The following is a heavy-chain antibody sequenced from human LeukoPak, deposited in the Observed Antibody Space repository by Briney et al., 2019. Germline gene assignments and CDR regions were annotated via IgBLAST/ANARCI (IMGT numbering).Heavy chain of an antibody. CDR3: ARDQYYDFWSGYRPWFDP. V-gene: IGHV1-69*05. Sequence: SVKVSCKASGGTLSSYAISWVRQAPGQGLEWMGGIIPIFGTANYAQKFQGRVTITTDESTSTAYMELSSLRSEDTAVYYCARDQYYDFWSGYRPWFDPWGQGTLVTVSS. J-gene: IGHJ5*02. CDR2: IIPIFGTA. CDR1: GGTLSSYA. D-gene: IGHD3-3*01.